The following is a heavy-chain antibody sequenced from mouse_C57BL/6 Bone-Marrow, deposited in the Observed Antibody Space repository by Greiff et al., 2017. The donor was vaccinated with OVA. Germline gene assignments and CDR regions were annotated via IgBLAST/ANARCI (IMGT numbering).Heavy chain of an antibody. V-gene: IGHV7-3*01. CDR1: GFTFTDYY. J-gene: IGHJ4*01. Sequence: EVKVEESGGGLVQPGGSLSLSCAASGFTFTDYYMSWVRQPPGKALEWLGFIRNKANGYTTEYSASVKGRFTISRDNSQSILYLQMNALRAEDSATYYCARPLYDYDRDYAMDYWGQGTSVTVSS. D-gene: IGHD2-4*01. CDR3: ARPLYDYDRDYAMDY. CDR2: IRNKANGYTT.